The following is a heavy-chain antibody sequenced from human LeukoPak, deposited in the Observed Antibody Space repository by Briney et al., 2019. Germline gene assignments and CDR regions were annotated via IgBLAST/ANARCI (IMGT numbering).Heavy chain of an antibody. CDR1: GFTFSSYS. Sequence: GVSLRLSCAASGFTFSSYSMNWVRQAPGKGLEWVSSISSSSYIYYADSVKGRFTISRDNAKNSLYLQMNSLRAEDTAVYYCARAPLGYCSGGSCYDLDYWGQGTLVTVSS. CDR3: ARAPLGYCSGGSCYDLDY. D-gene: IGHD2-15*01. V-gene: IGHV3-21*01. CDR2: ISSSSYI. J-gene: IGHJ4*02.